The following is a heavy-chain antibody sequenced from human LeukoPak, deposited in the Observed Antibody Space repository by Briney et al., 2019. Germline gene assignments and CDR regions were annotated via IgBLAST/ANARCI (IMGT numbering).Heavy chain of an antibody. CDR2: ISYDGSNK. J-gene: IGHJ4*02. CDR1: GFTFSSYV. CDR3: ARDGGGSSGTFDY. Sequence: GGSLRLSCAASGFTFSSYVMHWVRQAPGKGLEWVAVISYDGSNKNYADSVKGRFTISRDNSKNTLYLQMNSLRAEDTAVYYCARDGGGSSGTFDYWGQGTLVTVSS. V-gene: IGHV3-30-3*01. D-gene: IGHD3-22*01.